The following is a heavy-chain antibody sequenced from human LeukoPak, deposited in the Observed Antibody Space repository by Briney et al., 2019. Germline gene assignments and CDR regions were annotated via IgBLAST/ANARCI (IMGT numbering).Heavy chain of an antibody. Sequence: GGSLRLSCAASGFTCSRYDMHWVRQPKGEGLEWVSTFGTGGDTYYSESVKGRFTVSREDAENSLYLQMNSLRGGDTAVYYCVRENVLAVAATNYYYGMDVWGLGTTVTVSS. V-gene: IGHV3-13*01. CDR3: VRENVLAVAATNYYYGMDV. CDR1: GFTCSRYD. J-gene: IGHJ6*02. CDR2: FGTGGDT. D-gene: IGHD6-19*01.